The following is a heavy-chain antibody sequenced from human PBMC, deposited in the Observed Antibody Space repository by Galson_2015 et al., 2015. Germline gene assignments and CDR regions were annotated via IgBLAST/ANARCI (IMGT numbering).Heavy chain of an antibody. CDR1: GFTFSDYY. V-gene: IGHV3-11*06. Sequence: SLRLSCAASGFTFSDYYMSWIRQAPGKGLEWVSYISSSSSYTNYADSVKGRFTISRDNAKNSLYLQMNSLRAEDTAVYYCARLIVVVPAAMRAFDIWGQGTMVTVSS. D-gene: IGHD2-2*01. CDR2: ISSSSSYT. CDR3: ARLIVVVPAAMRAFDI. J-gene: IGHJ3*02.